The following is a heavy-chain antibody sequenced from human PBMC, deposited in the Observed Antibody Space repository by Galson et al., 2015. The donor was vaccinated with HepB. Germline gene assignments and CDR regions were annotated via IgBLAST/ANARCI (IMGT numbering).Heavy chain of an antibody. CDR2: ISDTAGKR. J-gene: IGHJ4*02. D-gene: IGHD1/OR15-1a*01. CDR3: ARGKGNNNYADF. Sequence: PRLSCAASGFSFSTYVMIWVRQAPRKGLEWVSTISDTAGKRYADSVKGRFTISRDNSKNTLYLEMNSLRAEDTAVYYCARGKGNNNYADFWGQGTLDTVSS. V-gene: IGHV3-23*01. CDR1: GFSFSTYV.